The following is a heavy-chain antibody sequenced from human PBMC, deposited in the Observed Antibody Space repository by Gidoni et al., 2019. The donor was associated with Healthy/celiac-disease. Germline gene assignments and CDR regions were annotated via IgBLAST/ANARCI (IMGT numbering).Heavy chain of an antibody. D-gene: IGHD2-2*02. Sequence: QVQLQESGPGLVKPSETLSLTCTVSGGSLRSYYWRWIRQPPGKGLEWIGYIDYSGSTNYNPSLKSRVTISVDTSKNQFSLKLSSVTAADTAVYYCARDVRYCSSTSCYTAFDYWGQGTLVTVSS. CDR2: IDYSGST. V-gene: IGHV4-59*01. CDR1: GGSLRSYY. J-gene: IGHJ4*02. CDR3: ARDVRYCSSTSCYTAFDY.